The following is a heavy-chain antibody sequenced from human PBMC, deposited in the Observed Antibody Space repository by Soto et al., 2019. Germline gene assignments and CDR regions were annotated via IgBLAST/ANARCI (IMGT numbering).Heavy chain of an antibody. V-gene: IGHV1-24*01. J-gene: IGHJ5*02. Sequence: ASVKVSCKVSGYTITELSMHWVRQAPGKGLEWMGGFDPEDGETIYAQKFQGRVTMTEDTSTDTAYMELSSLRSEDTAVYYCATDHPRPRKWFGELFLGTAYNWFDPWGQGTLVTVSS. CDR3: ATDHPRPRKWFGELFLGTAYNWFDP. D-gene: IGHD3-10*01. CDR1: GYTITELS. CDR2: FDPEDGET.